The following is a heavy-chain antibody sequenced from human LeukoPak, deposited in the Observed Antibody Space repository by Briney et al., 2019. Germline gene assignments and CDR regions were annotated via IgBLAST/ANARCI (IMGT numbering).Heavy chain of an antibody. CDR2: ISSSSSTI. V-gene: IGHV3-48*04. Sequence: GGSLSLSCAASGFTFSSYSMNWVRQAPGKGLEWVSYISSSSSTIYYADSVKGRFTISRDNAKNSLYLQMNSLRAEDTAVYYCAREMVYVPFDYWGQGTLVTVSS. J-gene: IGHJ4*02. CDR3: AREMVYVPFDY. CDR1: GFTFSSYS. D-gene: IGHD2-8*01.